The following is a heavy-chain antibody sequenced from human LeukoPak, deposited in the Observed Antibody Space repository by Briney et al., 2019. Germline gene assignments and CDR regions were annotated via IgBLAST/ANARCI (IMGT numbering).Heavy chain of an antibody. Sequence: SETLSLTCTVSGGSISSYYWSWIRQPPGKGLEWIGYIYYSGSTNYNPSLRSRVTISVDTSKNQFSLKLSSVTAADTAVYYCARDEGSWLVREWYFDLWGRGTLVTVSS. CDR1: GGSISSYY. V-gene: IGHV4-59*12. CDR3: ARDEGSWLVREWYFDL. J-gene: IGHJ2*01. D-gene: IGHD6-19*01. CDR2: IYYSGST.